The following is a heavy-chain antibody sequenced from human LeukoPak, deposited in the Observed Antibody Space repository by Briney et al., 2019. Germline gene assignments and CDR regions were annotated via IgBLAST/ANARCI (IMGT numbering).Heavy chain of an antibody. CDR1: GGSISSYY. Sequence: SETLSLTCTVSGGSISSYYWSWIRQPPGKGLEWIGYIYYSGSTNYNPSLKSRVTISVDTSKNQFSLKLSSVTAADTAVYYCARELDSSGYQDWGQGTLVTVSS. J-gene: IGHJ4*02. D-gene: IGHD3-22*01. CDR2: IYYSGST. CDR3: ARELDSSGYQD. V-gene: IGHV4-59*01.